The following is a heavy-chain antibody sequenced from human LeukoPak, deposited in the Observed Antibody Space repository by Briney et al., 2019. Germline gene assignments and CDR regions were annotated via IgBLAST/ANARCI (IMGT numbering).Heavy chain of an antibody. J-gene: IGHJ4*02. D-gene: IGHD3-10*01. CDR2: ISGSGGST. CDR1: GFTFSGYA. CDR3: ARGGGRGSGYYWWSFDY. V-gene: IGHV3-23*01. Sequence: GGSLRLSCVASGFTFSGYAMTWVRQAPGKGLEWVSTISGSGGSTYYADSVKGRFTISRHTSKNAVYLQMNSLRVEDTAVSYCARGGGRGSGYYWWSFDYWGQGILVTVSS.